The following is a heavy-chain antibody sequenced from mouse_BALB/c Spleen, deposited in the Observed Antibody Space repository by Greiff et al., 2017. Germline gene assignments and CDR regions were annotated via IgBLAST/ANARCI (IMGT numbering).Heavy chain of an antibody. J-gene: IGHJ4*01. CDR3: ARSRIPDRYYAMDY. Sequence: QVQLKQSGAELVRPGTSVKVSCKASGYAFTNYLIEWVKQRPGQGLEWIGVINPGSGGTNYNEKFKGKATLTADKSSSTAYMQLSSLTSDDSAVYFCARSRIPDRYYAMDYWGQGTSVTVSS. V-gene: IGHV1-54*01. CDR1: GYAFTNYL. D-gene: IGHD2-14*01. CDR2: INPGSGGT.